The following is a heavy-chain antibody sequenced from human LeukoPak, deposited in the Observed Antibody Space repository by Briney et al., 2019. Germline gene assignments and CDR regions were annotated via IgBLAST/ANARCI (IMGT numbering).Heavy chain of an antibody. D-gene: IGHD6-13*01. V-gene: IGHV4-34*01. CDR1: GGSFSGYY. CDR2: INHSGST. CDR3: ARGMAGYSSSWYGPRYYYYYMDV. J-gene: IGHJ6*03. Sequence: SETLSLTCAVYGGSFSGYYWSWIRQPPGKGLEWIGEINHSGSTNYNPSLKSRVTISVDTSKNQFSLKLSSVTAADTAVYYCARGMAGYSSSWYGPRYYYYYMDVWGKGTTVTVSS.